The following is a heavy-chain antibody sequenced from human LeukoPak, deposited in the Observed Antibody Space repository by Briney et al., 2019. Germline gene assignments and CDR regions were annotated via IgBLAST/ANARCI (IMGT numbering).Heavy chain of an antibody. V-gene: IGHV1-2*02. CDR2: INPNSGGT. CDR1: GYTFTGYY. CDR3: ATDGGGRKAPGRFLEWFPQPY. J-gene: IGHJ4*02. D-gene: IGHD3-3*01. Sequence: VASVKVSCKASGYTFTGYYMHWVRQAPGQGLEWMGWINPNSGGTNYAQKFQGRVTMTEDTSTDTAYMELSSLRSEDTAVYYCATDGGGRKAPGRFLEWFPQPYWGQGTLVTVSS.